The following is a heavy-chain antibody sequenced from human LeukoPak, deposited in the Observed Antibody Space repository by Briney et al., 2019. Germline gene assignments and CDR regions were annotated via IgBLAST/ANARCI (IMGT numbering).Heavy chain of an antibody. J-gene: IGHJ3*02. Sequence: GASVKVSCKTSEYTFTDYYMHWLRQAPAQGREWMGWIKPNSGGTNYAQKFQARVTMTRETSISTAYMELSGLRFDDTAVYYCARAGVWDYSDSSGYHNGAFDIWGQGTMVTVSS. D-gene: IGHD3-22*01. CDR3: ARAGVWDYSDSSGYHNGAFDI. CDR2: IKPNSGGT. V-gene: IGHV1-2*02. CDR1: EYTFTDYY.